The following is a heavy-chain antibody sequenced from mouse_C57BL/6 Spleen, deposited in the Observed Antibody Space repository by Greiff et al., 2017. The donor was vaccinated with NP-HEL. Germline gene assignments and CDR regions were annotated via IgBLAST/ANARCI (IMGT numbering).Heavy chain of an antibody. CDR3: VRDYYGSSYPFAY. D-gene: IGHD1-1*01. V-gene: IGHV10-1*01. Sequence: EVKLVESGGGLVQPKGSLKLSCAASGFSFNTYAMNWVRQAPGKGLEWVARLRSKSNNYATYYADSVKDRFTISRDDTESMLYLQMNNLKTEDTAMYYCVRDYYGSSYPFAYWGQGTLVTVSA. CDR2: LRSKSNNYAT. CDR1: GFSFNTYA. J-gene: IGHJ3*01.